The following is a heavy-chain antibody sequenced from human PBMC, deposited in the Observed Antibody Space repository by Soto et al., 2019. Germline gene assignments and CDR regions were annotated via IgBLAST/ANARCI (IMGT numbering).Heavy chain of an antibody. CDR1: GYTFTSYD. Sequence: QVQLVQSGAEVKKPGASVKVSCKASGYTFTSYDINWVRQATGQGLEWMGWMNPNSGNTVCAQKFQDRDTMTRNTSISTAYMELSSLISEDTAVYYSARERNMYGVDVCGQGTTVTVCS. CDR3: ARERNMYGVDV. V-gene: IGHV1-8*01. D-gene: IGHD1-1*01. J-gene: IGHJ6*02. CDR2: MNPNSGNT.